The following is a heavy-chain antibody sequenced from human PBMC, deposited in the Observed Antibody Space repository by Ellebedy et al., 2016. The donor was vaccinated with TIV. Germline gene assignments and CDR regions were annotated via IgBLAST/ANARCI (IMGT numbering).Heavy chain of an antibody. Sequence: SETLSLTCSVSGTSFNDYYWSWIRQSPGKGLEWIGYVYYTGNTNYNPSLNGRVSISVDTSKNHFSLNLTSVTAADTAFYYCARRGYGVYYFDYWGQGTLITVSS. D-gene: IGHD5/OR15-5a*01. CDR1: GTSFNDYY. CDR3: ARRGYGVYYFDY. V-gene: IGHV4-59*08. CDR2: VYYTGNT. J-gene: IGHJ4*02.